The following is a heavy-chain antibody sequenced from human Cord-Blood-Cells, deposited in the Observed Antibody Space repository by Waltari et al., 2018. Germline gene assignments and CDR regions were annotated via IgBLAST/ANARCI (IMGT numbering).Heavy chain of an antibody. D-gene: IGHD2-2*01. CDR3: ARGYCSSTSCYYYGMDV. V-gene: IGHV1-8*01. J-gene: IGHJ6*02. CDR1: GYTFTSYD. CDR2: MNPNSGKT. Sequence: QVQLVQSGAEVKKPGASVKVSCKASGYTFTSYDINWVRQATGPGLEWKGWMNPNSGKTGYAQKFQGRVTMTRNTSISTAYMELSSLRSEDTAVYYCARGYCSSTSCYYYGMDVWGQGTTVTVSS.